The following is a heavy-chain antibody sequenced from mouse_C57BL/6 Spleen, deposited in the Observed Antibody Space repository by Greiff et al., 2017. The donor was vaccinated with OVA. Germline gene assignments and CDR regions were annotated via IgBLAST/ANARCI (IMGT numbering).Heavy chain of an antibody. D-gene: IGHD2-2*01. CDR1: GYTFTDYY. V-gene: IGHV1-76*01. J-gene: IGHJ4*01. CDR2: IYPGSGNT. CDR3: ARALYGYDDAMDY. Sequence: QVQLQQSGAELVRPGASVKLSCKASGYTFTDYYINWVKQRPGQGLEWIARIYPGSGNTYYNEKFKGKATLTAEKSSSTAYMQLSSLTSEDSAVYFCARALYGYDDAMDYWGQGTSVTVSS.